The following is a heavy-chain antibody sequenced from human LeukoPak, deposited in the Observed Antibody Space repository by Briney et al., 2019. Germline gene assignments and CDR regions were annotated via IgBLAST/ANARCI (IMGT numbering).Heavy chain of an antibody. J-gene: IGHJ6*02. CDR3: ARVAPGRYYGMDV. CDR2: INPNSGGT. D-gene: IGHD2-21*01. V-gene: IGHV1-2*02. Sequence: ASVKVSCKASGYTFTGYNMHWVRQAPGQGLEWMGWINPNSGGTNYAQKFQGRVTMTRDTSISTAYMELSRLRSDDTAVYYCARVAPGRYYGMDVWGQGTTVTVSS. CDR1: GYTFTGYN.